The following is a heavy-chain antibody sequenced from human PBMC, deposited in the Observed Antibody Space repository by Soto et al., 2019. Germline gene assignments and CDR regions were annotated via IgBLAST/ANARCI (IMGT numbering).Heavy chain of an antibody. CDR3: AHRRVGRSLYYFAY. CDR1: GFSLSTSGVG. CDR2: IYWDDDK. V-gene: IGHV2-5*02. Sequence: QITLKESGPTPVKPTQTLTLTCTFSGFSLSTSGVGVGWIRQPPGKALEWLALIYWDDDKRYSPSLKSRLTITKDPSKNQVVLTMTNMDPVDTATYYCAHRRVGRSLYYFAYWGPGTLVTVSS. J-gene: IGHJ4*02.